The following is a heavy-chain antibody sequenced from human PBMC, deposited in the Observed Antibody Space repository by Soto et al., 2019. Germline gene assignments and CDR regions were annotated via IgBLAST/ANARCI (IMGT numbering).Heavy chain of an antibody. CDR2: IRHSDGRT. CDR1: GFSLNTYT. V-gene: IGHV3-23*01. J-gene: IGHJ4*02. CDR3: VKGQEVESRFDY. Sequence: GGSLRLSCAASGFSLNTYTMYWVRQAPGNGLEWVAGIRHSDGRTYYADSVKVRFTISSDTSRNILYLQMNSLRVEDTALYYCVKGQEVESRFDYWGQGTLVTVSS.